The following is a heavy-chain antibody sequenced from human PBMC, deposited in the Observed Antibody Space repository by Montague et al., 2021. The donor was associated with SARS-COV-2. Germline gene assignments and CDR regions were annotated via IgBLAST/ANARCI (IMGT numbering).Heavy chain of an antibody. V-gene: IGHV3-21*01. D-gene: IGHD3-9*01. J-gene: IGHJ4*02. Sequence: SLRLSCAASGFTFSSYRMNWVRQAPGKGLEWVSSISSSSYIYYADSVKGRFTISRDNAKNSLYLQMNSLRAEDTAVYYCARDMYYDILTGYYTYWGQGTLVTVSS. CDR2: ISSSSYI. CDR3: ARDMYYDILTGYYTY. CDR1: GFTFSSYR.